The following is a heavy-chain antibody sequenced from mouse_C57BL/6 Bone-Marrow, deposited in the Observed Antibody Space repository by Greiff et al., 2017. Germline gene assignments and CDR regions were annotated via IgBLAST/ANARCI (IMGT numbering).Heavy chain of an antibody. CDR2: TFYSGIT. CDR3: ARGSNPYYAMDY. Sequence: EVQLQQSGPSLVRPSQTLSLTCTVTGFSINSDCYWIWIRQFPGNKLEYIGYTFYSGITYYNPSLESRTYITRDTSKNQFSLKLSSVTTEDTATYYCARGSNPYYAMDYWGQGTSVTVSS. V-gene: IGHV3-3*01. CDR1: GFSINSDCY. J-gene: IGHJ4*01. D-gene: IGHD1-1*01.